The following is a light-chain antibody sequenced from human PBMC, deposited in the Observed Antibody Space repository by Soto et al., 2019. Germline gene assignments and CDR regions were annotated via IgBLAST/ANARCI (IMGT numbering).Light chain of an antibody. J-gene: IGKJ1*01. CDR3: QQYGSPPWA. CDR1: QSVGSNF. Sequence: IVLTQSPGTLSLSPGERATLSCRASQSVGSNFLAWYQQKRGQAPRILIYAASNRASGIPDRFSGSGSGSDFTLTISRLEPEDFAVYDCQQYGSPPWAFGQGPRVEI. V-gene: IGKV3-20*01. CDR2: AAS.